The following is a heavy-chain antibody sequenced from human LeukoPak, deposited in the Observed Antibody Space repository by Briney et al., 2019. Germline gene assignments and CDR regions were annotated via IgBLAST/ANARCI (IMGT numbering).Heavy chain of an antibody. J-gene: IGHJ4*02. Sequence: PSETLSLTCTVSGGSISSYYWSWIRQPPGKGLEWIGYIYHSGSTNYNPSLKSRVTISVDTSKNQFSLKLSSVTAADTATYYCATTYAIPDVWGQGTLVTVSS. CDR1: GGSISSYY. CDR2: IYHSGST. V-gene: IGHV4-59*08. CDR3: ATTYAIPDV. D-gene: IGHD1-14*01.